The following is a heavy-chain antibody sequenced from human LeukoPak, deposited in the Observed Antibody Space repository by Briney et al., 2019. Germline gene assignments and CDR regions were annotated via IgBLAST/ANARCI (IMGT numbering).Heavy chain of an antibody. Sequence: PGGSLRLSCAASGFTFSKYWMLWVRQAPGKGPESVSRINTDGTVTTYADSVKGRFTVSRDNADNTIFLQMNSVRDEDTAVYYCATKQWLAPPPDSWGQGTPVTVSS. CDR2: INTDGTVT. D-gene: IGHD6-19*01. J-gene: IGHJ4*02. CDR1: GFTFSKYW. CDR3: ATKQWLAPPPDS. V-gene: IGHV3-74*01.